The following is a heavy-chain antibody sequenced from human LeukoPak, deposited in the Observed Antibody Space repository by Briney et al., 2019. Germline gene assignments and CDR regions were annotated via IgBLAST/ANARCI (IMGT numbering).Heavy chain of an antibody. V-gene: IGHV3-30*18. CDR2: ISYDGSNT. D-gene: IGHD3-16*02. CDR3: AKDNGNYGDY. Sequence: GGSLRLSCTASGLTFGSYTMSWVRQAPGKGLEWVAGISYDGSNTYYADSVKGRFTISRDNSKNTLYLQMNSLRAEDTAMYYCAKDNGNYGDYWGQGTLVTVSS. CDR1: GLTFGSYT. J-gene: IGHJ4*02.